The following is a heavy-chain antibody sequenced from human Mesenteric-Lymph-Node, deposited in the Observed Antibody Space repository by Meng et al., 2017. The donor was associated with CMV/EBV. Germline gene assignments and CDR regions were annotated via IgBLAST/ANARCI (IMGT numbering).Heavy chain of an antibody. D-gene: IGHD2-2*01. CDR1: FSGYY. CDR2: INHSGST. V-gene: IGHV4-34*01. CDR3: ARMKRGYCSSTSCRYWYFDL. Sequence: FSGYYWSWNRQPPGKGLEWIGEINHSGSTNYNPSLKSRVTISVDTSKNQFSLKLSSVTAADTAVYYCARMKRGYCSSTSCRYWYFDLWGRGTLVTVSS. J-gene: IGHJ2*01.